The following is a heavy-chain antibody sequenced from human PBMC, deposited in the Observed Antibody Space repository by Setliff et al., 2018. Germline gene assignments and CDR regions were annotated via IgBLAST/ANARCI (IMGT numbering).Heavy chain of an antibody. D-gene: IGHD1-1*01. J-gene: IGHJ6*03. CDR2: IIPIYGAA. V-gene: IGHV1-69*13. Sequence: GASVKVSCKVSGGTFSGYAITWVRRAPGQGLEWVGGIIPIYGAANYAQKFQGRVTITADESTNTAYMELSSLTYEDTAVYFCARAHGATTTFYYYMDVWGKGTTVTVS. CDR3: ARAHGATTTFYYYMDV. CDR1: GGTFSGYA.